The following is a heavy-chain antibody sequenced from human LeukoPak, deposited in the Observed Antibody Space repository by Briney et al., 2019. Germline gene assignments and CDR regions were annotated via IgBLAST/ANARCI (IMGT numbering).Heavy chain of an antibody. J-gene: IGHJ4*02. CDR2: ISGSGGST. CDR1: GFTFSSYA. D-gene: IGHD3-10*01. CDR3: AKGLRWFGELYN. Sequence: GGSLRLSCAASGFTFSSYAMSWVRQAPGKGLEWISAISGSGGSTYYADSVKGRFTISRDNSKNTLYLQMNSLRAEDTAVYYCAKGLRWFGELYNWGQGTLVTVSS. V-gene: IGHV3-23*01.